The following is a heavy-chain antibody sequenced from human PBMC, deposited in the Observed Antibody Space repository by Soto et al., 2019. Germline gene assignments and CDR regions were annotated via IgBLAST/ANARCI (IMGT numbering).Heavy chain of an antibody. V-gene: IGHV1-69*01. D-gene: IGHD3-10*01. CDR2: IIPVIGAP. Sequence: QVQLVQSGPEVKKPGSSVRVSCKASGGTFRTNTISWVRQAPGHGLEWMGGIIPVIGAPNYAQKFQGRVTITADESTTTAYMELSSLTSEDTAVVYCASSRSGSYFYLCDYWGQGTLVTVS. CDR1: GGTFRTNT. CDR3: ASSRSGSYFYLCDY. J-gene: IGHJ4*02.